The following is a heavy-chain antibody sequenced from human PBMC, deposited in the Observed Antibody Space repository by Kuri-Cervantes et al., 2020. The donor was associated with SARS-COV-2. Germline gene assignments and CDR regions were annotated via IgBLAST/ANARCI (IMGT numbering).Heavy chain of an antibody. D-gene: IGHD6-19*01. J-gene: IGHJ4*02. CDR3: ARSRYSSGWYSIAHDY. V-gene: IGHV3-7*01. CDR1: GFTFSSYW. Sequence: LSLTCAASGFTFSSYWMSWVRQAPGKGLEWVANIKQDGSEKYYVDSVKGRFTISRDNAKNSLYLQMNSLRAEDTAVYYCARSRYSSGWYSIAHDYWGQGTLVTVSS. CDR2: IKQDGSEK.